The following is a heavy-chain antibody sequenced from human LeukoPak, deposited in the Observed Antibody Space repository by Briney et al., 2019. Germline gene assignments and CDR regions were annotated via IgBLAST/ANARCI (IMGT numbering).Heavy chain of an antibody. J-gene: IGHJ4*02. D-gene: IGHD3-22*01. V-gene: IGHV4-39*07. Sequence: SETLSLTCTVSGGSISSSSYYWGWIRQPPGKGLEWIGSIYYSGSTYYNPSLKSRVTISVDTSKNQFSLKLNSVTAADTAVYYCATWGSSGYYYVYFDYWGQGTLVTVSS. CDR3: ATWGSSGYYYVYFDY. CDR1: GGSISSSSYY. CDR2: IYYSGST.